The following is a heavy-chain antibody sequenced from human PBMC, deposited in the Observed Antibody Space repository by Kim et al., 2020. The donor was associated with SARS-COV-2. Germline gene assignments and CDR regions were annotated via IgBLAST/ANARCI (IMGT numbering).Heavy chain of an antibody. V-gene: IGHV6-1*01. CDR2: TYYRSKWYN. D-gene: IGHD3-16*01. CDR1: GDSVSSNSAA. CDR3: ARVGATRRGVRDDYYYGMDV. J-gene: IGHJ6*02. Sequence: SQTLSLTCAISGDSVSSNSAAWNWIRQSPSRGLEWLGRTYYRSKWYNDYAVSVKSRITINPDTSKNQFSLQLNSVTPEDTAVYYCARVGATRRGVRDDYYYGMDVWGQGTTVTVSS.